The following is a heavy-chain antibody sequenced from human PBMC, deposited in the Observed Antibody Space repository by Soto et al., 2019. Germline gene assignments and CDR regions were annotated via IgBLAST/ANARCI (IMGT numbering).Heavy chain of an antibody. V-gene: IGHV4-31*03. CDR2: INYSGRT. Sequence: PSETMSLTCTVSGGSISNGGYYWTWIRQHPEKGLEWIGDINYSGRTYYNPSLESRGTISADTSKNQFSLNLSSVTAADTAVYYCARVTETRGDRYGGPRDSWGQGTIFTVSA. J-gene: IGHJ4*02. CDR3: ARVTETRGDRYGGPRDS. D-gene: IGHD5-12*01. CDR1: GGSISNGGYY.